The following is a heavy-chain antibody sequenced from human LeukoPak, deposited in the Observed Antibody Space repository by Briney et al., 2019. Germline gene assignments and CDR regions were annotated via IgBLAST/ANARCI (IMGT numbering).Heavy chain of an antibody. V-gene: IGHV3-48*02. D-gene: IGHD2-8*01. J-gene: IGHJ5*02. Sequence: HPGGSLRLSCAASGFTFSSYSMNWVRQAPGKGLEWVSYLSSSSSTIYYADSVKGRFTISRDNAKNSLYLQMNSLRDEDTAVYYCARGPLSLCFTESSNWFDPWGQGTLVTVSS. CDR3: ARGPLSLCFTESSNWFDP. CDR1: GFTFSSYS. CDR2: LSSSSSTI.